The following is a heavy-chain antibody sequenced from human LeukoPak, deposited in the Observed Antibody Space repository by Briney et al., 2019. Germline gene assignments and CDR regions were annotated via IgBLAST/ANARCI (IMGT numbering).Heavy chain of an antibody. V-gene: IGHV4-59*01. CDR3: ARAPPISFSFDY. J-gene: IGHJ4*02. Sequence: SETLSLTCTVSGGSISSYYWSWIRQPPGKGLEWIGHIYYSGSTNYNPPLKSRDTISVDTSKTQLSLKLSSVTAADTAVYYCARAPPISFSFDYWGQGTLVTVSS. D-gene: IGHD3-9*01. CDR1: GGSISSYY. CDR2: IYYSGST.